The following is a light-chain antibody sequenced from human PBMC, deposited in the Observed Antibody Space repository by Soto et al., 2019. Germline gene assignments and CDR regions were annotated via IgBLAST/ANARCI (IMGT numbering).Light chain of an antibody. CDR1: SSDVGSYNR. Sequence: QSALTQPPSVSGSPGQSVTISCNGTSSDVGSYNRVSWYQQPPGTAPKLMIYEVSNRPSGVPDRFSGSKSGNTASLTISGLQAEDEADYYCSSCTSSSTLVFGGGTKLTVL. V-gene: IGLV2-18*02. J-gene: IGLJ2*01. CDR2: EVS. CDR3: SSCTSSSTLV.